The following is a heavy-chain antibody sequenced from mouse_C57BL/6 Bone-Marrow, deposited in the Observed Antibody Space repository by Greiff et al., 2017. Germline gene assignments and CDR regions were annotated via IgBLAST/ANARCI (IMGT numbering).Heavy chain of an antibody. CDR2: IDPSDSYT. D-gene: IGHD2-3*01. V-gene: IGHV1-69*01. CDR1: GYTFTSYW. Sequence: QVQLQQPGAELVMPGASVKLSCKASGYTFTSYWMHWVKQRPGQGLEWIGEIDPSDSYTNYNQKFKGKSTFTVDKSSSTAYMQLSSLTSEDSAVYYCARDGYYSYYFDYWGQGTTLTVSS. J-gene: IGHJ2*01. CDR3: ARDGYYSYYFDY.